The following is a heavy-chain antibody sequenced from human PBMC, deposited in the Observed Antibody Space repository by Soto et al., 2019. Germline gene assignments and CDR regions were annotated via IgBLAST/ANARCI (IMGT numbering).Heavy chain of an antibody. CDR2: IKPISDIT. CDR1: GDTFGRFT. J-gene: IGHJ5*02. V-gene: IGHV1-69*13. CDR3: ARATSTTNKLIVVWFDP. Sequence: SVKVSCKASGDTFGRFTINWVRQAPGQGLEWMGGIKPISDITNYAQRFQGRVTFTADASTSTVYLELSSLRSEDTAMYYCARATSTTNKLIVVWFDPWGQGTRVTVSS. D-gene: IGHD3-16*02.